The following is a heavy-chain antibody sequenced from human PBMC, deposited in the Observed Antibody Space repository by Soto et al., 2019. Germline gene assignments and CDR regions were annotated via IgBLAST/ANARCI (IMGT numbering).Heavy chain of an antibody. J-gene: IGHJ3*02. CDR2: IGTAGDT. CDR3: ARSAVGATTDDAFDI. Sequence: HPGGSLRLSCAASGFTFSSYDMHWVRQATGKGLEWVSAIGTAGDTYYPGSVKGRFTISRENAKNSLYLQMNSLRAGDTAVYYCARSAVGATTDDAFDIWGQGTMVTVSS. D-gene: IGHD1-26*01. V-gene: IGHV3-13*01. CDR1: GFTFSSYD.